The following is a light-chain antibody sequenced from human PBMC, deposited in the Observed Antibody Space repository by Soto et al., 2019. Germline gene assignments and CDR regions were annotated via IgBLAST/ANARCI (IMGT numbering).Light chain of an antibody. V-gene: IGKV4-1*01. J-gene: IGKJ1*01. CDR2: WAS. CDR1: QSILSTSNKNNY. CDR3: QQYYSIPRT. Sequence: DIVLTQSPDSLAVSLGETATINCKSSQSILSTSNKNNYLAWFQQKPGQPLKLLIYWASTRESEVPERFSGSGSVTYYTLTISSLQPEDVAIYYWQQYYSIPRTFGRGTRVEIK.